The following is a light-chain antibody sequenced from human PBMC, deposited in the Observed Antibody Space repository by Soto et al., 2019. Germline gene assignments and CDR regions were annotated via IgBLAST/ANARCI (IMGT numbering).Light chain of an antibody. Sequence: PGDRATLSCRASQRISSYLAWYQQKPGQAPRLLIYDASNRATGIPARFSGSGSGTDFTLTISSLQPEDFAVYYCQQRSYWPPMYTFGQGTKLEIK. J-gene: IGKJ2*01. CDR1: QRISSY. V-gene: IGKV3-11*01. CDR3: QQRSYWPPMYT. CDR2: DAS.